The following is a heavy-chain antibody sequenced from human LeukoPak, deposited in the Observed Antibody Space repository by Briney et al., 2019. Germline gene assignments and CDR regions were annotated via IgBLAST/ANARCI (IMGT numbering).Heavy chain of an antibody. Sequence: PSETLSLTCTVSGGSISSSSYYWGWIRQPPGKGLEWIGRIYYSGSTYYNPSLKSRVTISVDTSKNQFSLKLSSVTAADTAVYYCARHSHAAAGPNYYYYYMDVWGKGTTVTISS. J-gene: IGHJ6*03. D-gene: IGHD6-13*01. CDR1: GGSISSSSYY. CDR3: ARHSHAAAGPNYYYYYMDV. CDR2: IYYSGST. V-gene: IGHV4-39*01.